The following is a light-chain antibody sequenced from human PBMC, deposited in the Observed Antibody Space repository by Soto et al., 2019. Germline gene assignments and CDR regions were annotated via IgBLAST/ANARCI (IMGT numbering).Light chain of an antibody. V-gene: IGLV2-14*01. CDR1: SSDVGGYSY. CDR3: TSSTSDSLYV. Sequence: QSALAQPASVSGSPGQSITISCTGTSSDVGGYSYVSWYQQYPGKVPKLLIYNVSNRPSGVSNRFSGSKSGNTASLTISGLQAEDEADYFCTSSTSDSLYVFGNGTKVTVL. J-gene: IGLJ1*01. CDR2: NVS.